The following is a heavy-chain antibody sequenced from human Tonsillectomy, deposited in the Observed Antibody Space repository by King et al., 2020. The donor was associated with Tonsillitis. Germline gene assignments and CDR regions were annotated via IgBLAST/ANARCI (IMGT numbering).Heavy chain of an antibody. J-gene: IGHJ6*02. Sequence: QLQESGPGLVKPSETLSLTCTVSGGSISSYYWSWIRQPPGKGLEWIGYIYYSGSTNYNPSLKSRVTISVDTSKNQFSLKLSSVTAADTAVYYCARRNRVHGSLDVWGQGTTVTVSS. V-gene: IGHV4-59*01. CDR3: ARRNRVHGSLDV. D-gene: IGHD1-14*01. CDR1: GGSISSYY. CDR2: IYYSGST.